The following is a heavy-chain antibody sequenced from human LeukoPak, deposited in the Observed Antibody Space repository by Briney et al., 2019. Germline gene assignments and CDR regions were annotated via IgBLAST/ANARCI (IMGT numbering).Heavy chain of an antibody. J-gene: IGHJ3*02. CDR1: GGSISSYY. CDR3: ARLPVWRGIQLWSKDDKAFDI. Sequence: SETLSLTCTVSGGSISSYYWSWIRQPPGKGLEWIGYIYYSGSTNCNPSLKSRVTISVDTSKNQFSLKLSSVTAADTAVYYCARLPVWRGIQLWSKDDKAFDIWGQGTMVTVSS. V-gene: IGHV4-59*08. CDR2: IYYSGST. D-gene: IGHD5-18*01.